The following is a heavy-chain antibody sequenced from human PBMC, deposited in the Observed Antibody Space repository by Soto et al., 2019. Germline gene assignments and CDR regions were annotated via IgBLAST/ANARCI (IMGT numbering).Heavy chain of an antibody. V-gene: IGHV4-34*01. CDR2: INHSGST. CDR1: GGSFSGYY. Sequence: SETLSLTCAVYGGSFSGYYWSWIRQPPGKGLEWIGEINHSGSTNYNPSLKSRVTISVDTSKNQFSLKLSSVTAADTAVYYCARGRGRLKANLGRYYYYYMDVWGKGTTVTVSS. CDR3: ARGRGRLKANLGRYYYYYMDV. D-gene: IGHD1-26*01. J-gene: IGHJ6*03.